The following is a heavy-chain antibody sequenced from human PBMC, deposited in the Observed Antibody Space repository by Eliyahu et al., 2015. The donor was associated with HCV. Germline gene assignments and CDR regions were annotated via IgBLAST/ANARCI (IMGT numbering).Heavy chain of an antibody. Sequence: QVQLQESGPGLVKPSQTLSLTCTVSGGSISSGSYXWSWIRQPAGKGLEWIGRIYTSGSTNYNPSLKSRVTISVDTSKNQFSLKLSSVTAADTAVYYCARLSPGSLDFWEPYYYGMDVWGQGTTVTVSS. D-gene: IGHD3-3*01. J-gene: IGHJ6*02. V-gene: IGHV4-61*02. CDR3: ARLSPGSLDFWEPYYYGMDV. CDR2: IYTSGST. CDR1: GGSISSGSYX.